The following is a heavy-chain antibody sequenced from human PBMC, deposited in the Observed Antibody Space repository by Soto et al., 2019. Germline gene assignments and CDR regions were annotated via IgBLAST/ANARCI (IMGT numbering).Heavy chain of an antibody. CDR3: EEDGKVSGSATHWFDP. J-gene: IGHJ5*02. CDR2: IFYSGST. Sequence: QVQLQESGPGLVKPSETLSLTCTVSGGSISNYYWSWIRQPPGKGLEWIGCIFYSGSTNYSPSLKIKVTKSLATSRNQLPLERTPRTAAEPAVYSWEEDGKVSGSATHWFDPWGQGTLVTVSS. CDR1: GGSISNYY. D-gene: IGHD1-26*01. V-gene: IGHV4-59*01.